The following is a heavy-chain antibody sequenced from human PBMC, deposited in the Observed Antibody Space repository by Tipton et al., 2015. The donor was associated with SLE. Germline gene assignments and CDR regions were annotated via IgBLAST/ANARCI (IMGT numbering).Heavy chain of an antibody. CDR2: INHSGST. D-gene: IGHD3-22*01. J-gene: IGHJ3*02. CDR1: GGSFSDYY. Sequence: TLSLTCAVYGGSFSDYYWSWIRQPPGKGLEWIGEINHSGSTNYNPSLKSRVTISIDTSQNQFSLQLSSVTAADTAVYYCARGLQGDSSGWAFDTWGQGTMVTVSS. CDR3: ARGLQGDSSGWAFDT. V-gene: IGHV4-34*01.